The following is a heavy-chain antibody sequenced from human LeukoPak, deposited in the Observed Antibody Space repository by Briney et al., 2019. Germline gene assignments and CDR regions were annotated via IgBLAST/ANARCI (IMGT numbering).Heavy chain of an antibody. Sequence: GGALRLSCAASGFTFSGSEMNWVRQAPGRGLEWVSYISSSGNTIYYADSVKGRFTISRDNAKNSLFLQMNSLRAEDTAVYYCARSGGSYINSWGQGTLVTVSS. D-gene: IGHD1-26*01. CDR3: ARSGGSYINS. CDR1: GFTFSGSE. CDR2: ISSSGNTI. V-gene: IGHV3-48*03. J-gene: IGHJ4*02.